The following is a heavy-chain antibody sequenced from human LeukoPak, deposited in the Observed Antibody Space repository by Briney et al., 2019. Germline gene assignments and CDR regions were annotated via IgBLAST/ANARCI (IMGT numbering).Heavy chain of an antibody. CDR1: GGSISSGDYY. CDR3: ATGPLRWPVD. Sequence: SETLSLTCTVSGGSISSGDYYWSWIRQPPGKGLEWIGYIYYSGSTYYNPSLKSRVIMSVDTSKNQFSLKLSSVTAADTAVYYCATGPLRWPVDWGQGTLVTVSS. J-gene: IGHJ4*02. D-gene: IGHD6-19*01. V-gene: IGHV4-61*08. CDR2: IYYSGST.